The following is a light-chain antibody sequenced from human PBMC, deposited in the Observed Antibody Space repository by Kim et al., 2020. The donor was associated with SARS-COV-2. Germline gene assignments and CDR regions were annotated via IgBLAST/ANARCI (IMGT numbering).Light chain of an antibody. V-gene: IGKV1-39*01. Sequence: SASVGDRVTITCRASQRISSYLNWYQQKQGKAPKLLIHDASSLQSGVPSRFSGSGSETDFTLTISSLQPEDFATYYCQHSYSTPPTFGQGTKLEI. CDR1: QRISSY. CDR2: DAS. J-gene: IGKJ2*01. CDR3: QHSYSTPPT.